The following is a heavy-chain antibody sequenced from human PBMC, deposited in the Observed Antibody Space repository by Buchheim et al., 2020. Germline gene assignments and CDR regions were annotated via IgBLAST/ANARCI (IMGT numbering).Heavy chain of an antibody. CDR1: GFSVNSGSYY. CDR3: ARPPVAGKVSWFDP. V-gene: IGHV4-61*01. J-gene: IGHJ5*02. D-gene: IGHD6-19*01. CDR2: ISYSGST. Sequence: QVQLQESGPGLVKPSETLSLTCSVSGFSVNSGSYYWSWIRQPPGKGLEWIGYISYSGSTKFLPSLKSRVTTSIDTSKNQFSLELSSVTAADTAVYYCARPPVAGKVSWFDPWGQGIL.